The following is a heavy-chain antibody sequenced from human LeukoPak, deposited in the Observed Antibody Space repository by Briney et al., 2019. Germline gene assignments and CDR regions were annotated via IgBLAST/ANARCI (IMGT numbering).Heavy chain of an antibody. J-gene: IGHJ4*02. D-gene: IGHD6-13*01. V-gene: IGHV3-7*01. CDR3: TREAAAGIDY. CDR2: IKQDGSEK. Sequence: GGSLRLSCAASGFTFSTYWMSWVRQAPGKGLEWVANIKQDGSEKYYLDSVKGRFTISRGNAKNSLYLQMNSQRAEDTAVYFCTREAAAGIDYWGQGTLGTVSS. CDR1: GFTFSTYW.